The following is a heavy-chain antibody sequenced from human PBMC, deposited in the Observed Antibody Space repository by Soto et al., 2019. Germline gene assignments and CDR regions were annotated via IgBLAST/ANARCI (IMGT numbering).Heavy chain of an antibody. D-gene: IGHD3-22*01. J-gene: IGHJ4*02. CDR2: IYPGDSDT. Sequence: PGESLKISCKGSGYSFTSYWIGWVRQMPGKGLEWMGIIYPGDSDTRYSPSFQGQVTISADKSISTAYLQWSSLKASDTAMYYCARGRSLTMIVVDIRPYYFDYWGQGTLVTVSS. V-gene: IGHV5-51*01. CDR1: GYSFTSYW. CDR3: ARGRSLTMIVVDIRPYYFDY.